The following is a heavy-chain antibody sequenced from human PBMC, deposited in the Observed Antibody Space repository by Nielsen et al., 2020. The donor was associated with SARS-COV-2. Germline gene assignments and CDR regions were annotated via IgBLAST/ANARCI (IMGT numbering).Heavy chain of an antibody. Sequence: GGSLRLSCSASGFTFSNTWMDWVRQAPGQGLVWVSRISSSGSGKAYADLVKGRFAVSRDNAGNTVFLQMNSLRAEDTAVYYCARIVGTDIVVVPAAIQDAFDIWGQGTMVTVSS. J-gene: IGHJ3*02. D-gene: IGHD2-2*02. CDR2: ISSSGSGK. CDR3: ARIVGTDIVVVPAAIQDAFDI. CDR1: GFTFSNTW. V-gene: IGHV3-74*03.